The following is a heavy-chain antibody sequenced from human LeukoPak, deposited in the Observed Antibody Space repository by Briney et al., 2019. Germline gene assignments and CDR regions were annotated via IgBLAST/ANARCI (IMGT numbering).Heavy chain of an antibody. CDR3: ARGGQQLVKGGYYYGMDV. Sequence: PSETLSLTCAAYGGSFSGYYWSWIRQPPGKGLEWIGEINHSGSTNYNPSLKSRVTISVDTSKNQFSLKLSSVTAADTAVYYCARGGQQLVKGGYYYGMDVWGQGTTVTVSS. D-gene: IGHD6-13*01. J-gene: IGHJ6*02. CDR1: GGSFSGYY. V-gene: IGHV4-34*01. CDR2: INHSGST.